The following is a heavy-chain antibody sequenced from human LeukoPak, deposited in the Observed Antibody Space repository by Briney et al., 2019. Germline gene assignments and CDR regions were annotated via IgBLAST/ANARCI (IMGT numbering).Heavy chain of an antibody. J-gene: IGHJ4*02. CDR2: ISSSSSYI. CDR1: GFTFSSYS. Sequence: PGVSLRLSCAASGFTFSSYSMNWVRQAPGKGLEWVSSISSSSSYIYYADSVKGRFTISRDNAKNSLYLQMNSLRAEDTAAYYCARDFRIQLINYYFDYWGQGTLVTVSS. D-gene: IGHD5-18*01. V-gene: IGHV3-21*01. CDR3: ARDFRIQLINYYFDY.